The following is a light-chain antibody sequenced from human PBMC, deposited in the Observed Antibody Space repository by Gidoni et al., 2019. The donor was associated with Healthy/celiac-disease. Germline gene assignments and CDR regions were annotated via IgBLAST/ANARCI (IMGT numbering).Light chain of an antibody. V-gene: IGKV3-11*01. J-gene: IGKJ4*01. CDR2: DAS. Sequence: EIVLTQSPATLSLSPGERATLSCRASQSVSSYLAWYQQKPGQAPRLLIYDASNRASGIPARFSGSGSGTDFTLTISRLEPEDFAVYYCLQRSNCPLTFGGGTQVEIK. CDR1: QSVSSY. CDR3: LQRSNCPLT.